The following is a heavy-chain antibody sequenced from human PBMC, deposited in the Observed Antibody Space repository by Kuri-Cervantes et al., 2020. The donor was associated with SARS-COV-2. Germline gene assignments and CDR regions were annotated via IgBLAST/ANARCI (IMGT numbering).Heavy chain of an antibody. Sequence: GGSLRLSCAASGFTLSSHSVNWVRQAPGKGLEWVSSIGSRSSSTYYSDSVRGRFTISRDNAKHSLYLQMNSLRAEDTAVYYGARDPSQGRADIWGQGTMVTVSS. CDR3: ARDPSQGRADI. CDR1: GFTLSSHS. V-gene: IGHV3-21*01. CDR2: IGSRSSST. J-gene: IGHJ3*02.